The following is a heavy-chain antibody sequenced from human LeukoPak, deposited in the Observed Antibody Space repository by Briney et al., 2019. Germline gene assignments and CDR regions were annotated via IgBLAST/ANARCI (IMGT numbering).Heavy chain of an antibody. V-gene: IGHV3-64*02. CDR3: ARDGKATNDY. Sequence: GGSLRLSCAASGFAFSTYAMQWVRQAPEKGLGYVSGISGNGDTIYYADSVKGRFTMSRDNSRNTLYLQMGSLRPEDTAVYYCARDGKATNDYWGQGTLVAVSS. CDR1: GFAFSTYA. CDR2: ISGNGDTI. D-gene: IGHD5-24*01. J-gene: IGHJ4*02.